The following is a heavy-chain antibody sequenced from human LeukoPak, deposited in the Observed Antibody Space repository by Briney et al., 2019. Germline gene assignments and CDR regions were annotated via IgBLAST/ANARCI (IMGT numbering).Heavy chain of an antibody. D-gene: IGHD2-2*01. V-gene: IGHV3-30*02. CDR1: GFTFSSYG. CDR3: AKIRSNLGYCSSTSCRGDAFDI. Sequence: GGSLRLSCAASGFTFSSYGMHWVRQAPGKGLEWVAFIRYDGSNKYYADSVKGRFTISRDNSKNTLYLQMNSLRAEDTAVYYCAKIRSNLGYCSSTSCRGDAFDIWGQGTLVTVSS. J-gene: IGHJ3*02. CDR2: IRYDGSNK.